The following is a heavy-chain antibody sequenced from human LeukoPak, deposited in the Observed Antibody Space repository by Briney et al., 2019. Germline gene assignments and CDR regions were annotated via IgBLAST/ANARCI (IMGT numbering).Heavy chain of an antibody. CDR3: ARDYYDSSGYGSPFDY. D-gene: IGHD3-22*01. CDR1: GGSITDNY. Sequence: PAQTLSLTCTVSGGSITDNYWSWIRQPAGKGLEWIGRIYTSGSTNYNPSLKSRVTMSVDTSKNQFSLKLSSVTAADTAVYYCARDYYDSSGYGSPFDYWGQGTLVTVSS. J-gene: IGHJ4*02. CDR2: IYTSGST. V-gene: IGHV4-4*07.